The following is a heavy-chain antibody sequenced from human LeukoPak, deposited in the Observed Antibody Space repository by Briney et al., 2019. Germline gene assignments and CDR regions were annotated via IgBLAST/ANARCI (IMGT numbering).Heavy chain of an antibody. CDR3: ASLLYCGSTSCYFRGAFDI. V-gene: IGHV1-69*13. CDR2: IIPIFGTA. D-gene: IGHD2-2*01. Sequence: SVKVSCKASGGTFSSYAISWVRQAPGQGLEWMGGIIPIFGTANYAQKFQGRVTITADESTSTAYMELSSLRSEDTAVYYCASLLYCGSTSCYFRGAFDIWGQGTMVTVSS. CDR1: GGTFSSYA. J-gene: IGHJ3*02.